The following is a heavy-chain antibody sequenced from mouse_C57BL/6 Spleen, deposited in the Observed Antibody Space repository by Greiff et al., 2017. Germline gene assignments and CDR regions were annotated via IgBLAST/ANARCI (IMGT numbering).Heavy chain of an antibody. Sequence: VKLQQSGAELVRPGTSVKMSCKASGYTFTNYWIGWAKQRPGHGLEWIGDIYPGGGYTNYNEKFKGKATLTADKSSSTAYMQFSSLTSEDSAIYYCARGGNGSNYFDYWGQGTTLTVSS. J-gene: IGHJ2*01. CDR1: GYTFTNYW. V-gene: IGHV1-63*01. CDR2: IYPGGGYT. CDR3: ARGGNGSNYFDY. D-gene: IGHD1-1*01.